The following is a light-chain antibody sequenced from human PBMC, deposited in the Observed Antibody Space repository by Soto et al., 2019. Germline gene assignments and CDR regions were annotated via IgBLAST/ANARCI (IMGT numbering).Light chain of an antibody. CDR3: QQRGDSIT. J-gene: IGKJ5*01. CDR2: DAT. CDR1: QSVGSN. Sequence: EIVLTQSPATLSLSPGERATLSCRASQSVGSNLAWYQHRPGQAPRPLMYDATNRATGVPARFSGSGSGTDFTLTISSLEPGDFAVYYCQQRGDSITFGQGTRLETK. V-gene: IGKV3-11*01.